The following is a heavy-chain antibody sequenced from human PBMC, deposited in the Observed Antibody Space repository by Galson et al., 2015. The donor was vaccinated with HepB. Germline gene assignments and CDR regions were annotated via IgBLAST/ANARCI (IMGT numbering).Heavy chain of an antibody. V-gene: IGHV1-46*01. CDR2: INPSGGST. CDR3: ARDHCSGGSCYSGWFDP. D-gene: IGHD2-15*01. J-gene: IGHJ5*02. Sequence: VKVSCKASGYTFTSYYMHWVRQAPGQGLEWMGIINPSGGSTSYAQKFQGRVTMTRDTSTSTVYMELSSLRSEDTAVYYCARDHCSGGSCYSGWFDPWGQGTLVTVFS. CDR1: GYTFTSYY.